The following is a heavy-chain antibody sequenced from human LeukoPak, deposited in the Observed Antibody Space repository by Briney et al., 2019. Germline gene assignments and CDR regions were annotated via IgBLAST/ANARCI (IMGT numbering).Heavy chain of an antibody. V-gene: IGHV1-8*03. Sequence: ASVKVSCKASGYTFTSYDINWVRQATGQGLEWMGWMNPNSGNTGYAQKFQDRVTITRNTSISTAYMELSSLRSEDTAVYYCARGVSTVGYDAFDIWGQGTMVTVSS. J-gene: IGHJ3*02. CDR3: ARGVSTVGYDAFDI. CDR2: MNPNSGNT. D-gene: IGHD2-15*01. CDR1: GYTFTSYD.